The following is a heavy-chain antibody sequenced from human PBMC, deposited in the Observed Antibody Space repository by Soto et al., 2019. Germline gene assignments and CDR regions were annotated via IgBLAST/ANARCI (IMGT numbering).Heavy chain of an antibody. J-gene: IGHJ6*02. CDR1: GGSINSDY. Sequence: SETLSLTCTVSGGSINSDYWSWIRQSPGKGLEWIGYVFFSGSTNYNHSFKSRATISVDTSKNQFSLKLSSVTAADTAVYYCARDREIFGVGNYYYYGMDVWGQGTTVTVSS. D-gene: IGHD3-3*01. CDR2: VFFSGST. V-gene: IGHV4-59*01. CDR3: ARDREIFGVGNYYYYGMDV.